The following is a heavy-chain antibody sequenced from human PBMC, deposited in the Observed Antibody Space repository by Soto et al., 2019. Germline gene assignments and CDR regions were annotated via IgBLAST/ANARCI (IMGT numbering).Heavy chain of an antibody. J-gene: IGHJ4*02. Sequence: GGSLRLSCAASGVTFSSYWMHWVRQAPGKGLVWVSRINSDGSSTSYADSVKGRFTISRDNAKNTLYLQMNSLRAEDTAVYYCARDYGAFGTDFDYWGQGTLVTVSS. V-gene: IGHV3-74*01. CDR3: ARDYGAFGTDFDY. CDR2: INSDGSST. D-gene: IGHD1-1*01. CDR1: GVTFSSYW.